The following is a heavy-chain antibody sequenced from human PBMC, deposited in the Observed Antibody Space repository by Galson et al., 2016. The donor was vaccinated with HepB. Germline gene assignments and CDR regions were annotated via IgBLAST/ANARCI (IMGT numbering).Heavy chain of an antibody. CDR2: INAGSGDT. CDR1: GYSFTTYF. V-gene: IGHV1-3*01. J-gene: IGHJ4*01. CDR3: ARSMGELYFDY. D-gene: IGHD3-16*01. Sequence: SVKVSCKASGYSFTTYFLHWVRQAPGQRLEWMGWINAGSGDTKYSQKFQDRVTITSDTSARTAYMEVTSLRSEDTAVYYCARSMGELYFDYWCQGTLVTVSS.